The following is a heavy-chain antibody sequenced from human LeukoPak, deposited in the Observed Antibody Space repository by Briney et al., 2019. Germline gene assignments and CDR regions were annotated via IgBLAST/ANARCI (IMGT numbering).Heavy chain of an antibody. CDR2: ISTSGST. D-gene: IGHD1-26*01. V-gene: IGHV4-61*02. Sequence: SETLSLTCTVSGGSISSGSYYWTWIRQPAGKGLEWIGRISTSGSTNYNPSLKSRITISIDTSKNQFSLKPSSVTAADTALYYCARDSTTTWYGQDYWGQGTLVTVSS. CDR3: ARDSTTTWYGQDY. CDR1: GGSISSGSYY. J-gene: IGHJ4*02.